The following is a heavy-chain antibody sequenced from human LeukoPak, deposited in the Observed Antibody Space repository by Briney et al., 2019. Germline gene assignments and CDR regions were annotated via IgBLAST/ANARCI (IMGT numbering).Heavy chain of an antibody. CDR1: GFTFGNHR. V-gene: IGHV3-7*01. Sequence: GGSLRLSCVASGFTFGNHRMSWVRQAPGKGLEWVADIKQDGGETYYADFVRGRFTISRDNAKNSLYLQMNSLRAEDTAVYYCARDPSAGSESWGQGTLVTVSS. J-gene: IGHJ4*02. CDR3: ARDPSAGSES. D-gene: IGHD6-25*01. CDR2: IKQDGGET.